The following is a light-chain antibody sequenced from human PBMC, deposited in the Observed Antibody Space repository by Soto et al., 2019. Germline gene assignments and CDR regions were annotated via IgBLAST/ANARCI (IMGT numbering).Light chain of an antibody. V-gene: IGKV1-39*01. Sequence: DIQMTQSPSSLSASVGDRVTITCRASQTINHYLNWYQQKPGKAPKLLIYAASSLQSGVPSRFSGSGSGTDFTLTISSLQPENSATYYCQESFTIPWTFGQGTKVEVK. CDR3: QESFTIPWT. CDR1: QTINHY. CDR2: AAS. J-gene: IGKJ1*01.